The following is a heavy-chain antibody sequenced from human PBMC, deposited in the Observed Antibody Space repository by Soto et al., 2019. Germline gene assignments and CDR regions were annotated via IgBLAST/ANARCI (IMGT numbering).Heavy chain of an antibody. CDR1: GFTFSSYG. V-gene: IGHV3-30*18. Sequence: GVSLRLSCAASGFTFSSYGMHWVRQAPGKGLEWVAVISYDGSNKYYADSVKGRFTISRDNSKNTLYLQMNSLRAEDTAVYYCAKGVFVVETAPFDYWGQGTLVTVSS. CDR3: AKGVFVVETAPFDY. J-gene: IGHJ4*02. D-gene: IGHD2-21*01. CDR2: ISYDGSNK.